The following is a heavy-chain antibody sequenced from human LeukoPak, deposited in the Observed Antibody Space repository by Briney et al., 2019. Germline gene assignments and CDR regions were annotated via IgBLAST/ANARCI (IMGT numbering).Heavy chain of an antibody. J-gene: IGHJ4*02. V-gene: IGHV3-49*03. CDR2: IRGKAYGGTT. Sequence: PGGSLRLSCTASGFAFGDYAMSWFRQAPGKGLDWVGFIRGKAYGGTTEYAASVKGRFTISRDDSKSIAYLQMNSLKTEDTAVYYCTRHKPNPPSSTHGYWGQGTLVTVSS. CDR1: GFAFGDYA. CDR3: TRHKPNPPSSTHGY. D-gene: IGHD2-2*01.